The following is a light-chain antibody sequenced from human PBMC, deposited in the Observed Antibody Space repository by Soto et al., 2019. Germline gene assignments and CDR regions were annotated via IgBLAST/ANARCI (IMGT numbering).Light chain of an antibody. V-gene: IGKV1-9*01. Sequence: IQLTQSPSSLSASVGDRVTITCRASQGISSYLAWYQQKPGKAPKLLIYAASTLQSGVPSRFSGSGAGTDFSLTGCSLQPEDFATYYCQQLNSYPKYTFGQGTKLEIK. CDR2: AAS. J-gene: IGKJ2*01. CDR3: QQLNSYPKYT. CDR1: QGISSY.